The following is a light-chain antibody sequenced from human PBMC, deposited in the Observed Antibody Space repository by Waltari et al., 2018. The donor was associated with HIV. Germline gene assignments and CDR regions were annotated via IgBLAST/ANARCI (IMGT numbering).Light chain of an antibody. J-gene: IGKJ1*01. Sequence: DVQLPQSPSPVSASVGQSVTITCRASQDISSWLAWYQQKPGKAPNLLISGSSYLESGVPSRFSGSESGTTFTLTINSLQTEDFATYFCQQTNTFPWTFGQGTRVDIK. CDR3: QQTNTFPWT. CDR2: GSS. CDR1: QDISSW. V-gene: IGKV1D-12*01.